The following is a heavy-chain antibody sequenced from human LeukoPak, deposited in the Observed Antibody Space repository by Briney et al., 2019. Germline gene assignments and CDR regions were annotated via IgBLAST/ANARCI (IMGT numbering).Heavy chain of an antibody. Sequence: PSEALSLTCTVSGGSISSYYWSWIRQPPGKGLEWIGYIYYSGSTNYNPSLKSRVTISVDTSKNQFSLKLSSVTAADTAVYYCARELEQQLVFDYWGQGTLVTVSS. CDR1: GGSISSYY. CDR2: IYYSGST. CDR3: ARELEQQLVFDY. V-gene: IGHV4-59*01. J-gene: IGHJ4*02. D-gene: IGHD6-13*01.